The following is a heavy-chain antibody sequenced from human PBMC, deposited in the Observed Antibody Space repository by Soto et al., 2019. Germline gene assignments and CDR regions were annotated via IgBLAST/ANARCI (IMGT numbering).Heavy chain of an antibody. CDR2: INPSDGST. CDR3: ARVPTGRGDYDY. J-gene: IGHJ4*02. V-gene: IGHV1-46*01. CDR1: GYTFTTYF. Sequence: QVQLVQSGAEVKKPGASVKVSCKPSGYTFTTYFLHWVRQAPGQGLEWMGIINPSDGSTTYAQSFQGRVTMTRDTSTSTAYVELSSLRSEDTAVYYCARVPTGRGDYDYWGQGTLVTVSS. D-gene: IGHD3-10*01.